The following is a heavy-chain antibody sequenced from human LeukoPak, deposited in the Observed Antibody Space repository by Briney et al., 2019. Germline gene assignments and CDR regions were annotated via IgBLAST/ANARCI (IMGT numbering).Heavy chain of an antibody. J-gene: IGHJ4*02. Sequence: SGRSLRLSCAASGLTFSFSVYSMNWVRQAPGKGLEWVSSIISSSSYIYYADSVKGRFTISRDNAKNSLYLQMNTLRAEDTAVYYCATSGYHYGLVDYWGQGTLVTVSS. CDR3: ATSGYHYGLVDY. CDR1: GLTFSFSVYS. D-gene: IGHD5-18*01. V-gene: IGHV3-21*01. CDR2: IISSSSYI.